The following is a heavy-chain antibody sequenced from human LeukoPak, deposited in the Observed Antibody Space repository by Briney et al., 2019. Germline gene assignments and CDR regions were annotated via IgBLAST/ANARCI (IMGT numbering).Heavy chain of an antibody. CDR3: ARLSYDFWSGYPNWFDP. CDR2: IYPGDSDT. CDR1: GYSFTSYW. D-gene: IGHD3-3*01. J-gene: IGHJ5*02. V-gene: IGHV5-51*01. Sequence: GESLKISCKGSGYSFTSYWIVWVRQMPGKGLEWMGIIYPGDSDTRYSPSFQGQVTISADKSISTAYLQWSSLKASDTAMYYCARLSYDFWSGYPNWFDPWGQGTLVTVSS.